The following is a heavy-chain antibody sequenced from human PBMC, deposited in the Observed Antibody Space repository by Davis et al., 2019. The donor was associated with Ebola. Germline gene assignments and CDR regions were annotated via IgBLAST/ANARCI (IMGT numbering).Heavy chain of an antibody. CDR1: GYTFTSYA. J-gene: IGHJ6*02. Sequence: AASVKVSCKASGYTFTSYAMHWVRQAPGQRLEWMGWINAGNGNTKYSQKFQGRVTITRDTSASTAYMELSSLRSEDTAVYYCARGGLLYDTSGYYYDVWGQGTTVTVSS. D-gene: IGHD3-22*01. V-gene: IGHV1-3*01. CDR2: INAGNGNT. CDR3: ARGGLLYDTSGYYYDV.